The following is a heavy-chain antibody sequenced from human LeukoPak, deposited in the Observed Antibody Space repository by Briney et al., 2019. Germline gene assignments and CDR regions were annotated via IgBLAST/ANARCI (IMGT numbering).Heavy chain of an antibody. J-gene: IGHJ3*02. Sequence: SETLSLTCTVSGGSISSSSYYWGWIRQPPGKGLEWIGSIYYSGSTYYDPSLKSRVTISVDTSKNQFSLKLSSVTAADTAVYYCATMTIFYAFDIWGQGTMVTVSS. CDR1: GGSISSSSYY. CDR2: IYYSGST. D-gene: IGHD5-24*01. V-gene: IGHV4-39*01. CDR3: ATMTIFYAFDI.